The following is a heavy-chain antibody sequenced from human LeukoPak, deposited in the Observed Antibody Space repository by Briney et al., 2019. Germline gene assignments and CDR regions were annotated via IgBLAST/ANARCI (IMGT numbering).Heavy chain of an antibody. CDR1: GGSISSYY. V-gene: IGHV4-59*01. CDR2: IYYSGST. J-gene: IGHJ4*02. D-gene: IGHD1-1*01. CDR3: ARFTTGGATDY. Sequence: SETLSLTCTVSGGSISSYYWSWIRQPPGKGLEWIGYIYYSGSTNYNPSLKSRVTISVDTSKNQFSLKPSSVTAADTAVYYCARFTTGGATDYWGQGTLVTVSS.